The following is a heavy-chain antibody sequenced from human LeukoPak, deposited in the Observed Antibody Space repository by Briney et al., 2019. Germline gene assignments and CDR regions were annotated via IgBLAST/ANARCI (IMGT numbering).Heavy chain of an antibody. D-gene: IGHD5-18*01. J-gene: IGHJ4*02. CDR1: GFTFDDYG. CDR3: TKASGYSSGSIDY. Sequence: GRSPRLSCAASGFTFDDYGMHWVRQAPGKGLEWVSGISWNSGSIGYADSVKGRFTISRDNAKSTLYLQMNSLRPEDMALYYCTKASGYSSGSIDYWGKGTLVTVSS. CDR2: ISWNSGSI. V-gene: IGHV3-9*03.